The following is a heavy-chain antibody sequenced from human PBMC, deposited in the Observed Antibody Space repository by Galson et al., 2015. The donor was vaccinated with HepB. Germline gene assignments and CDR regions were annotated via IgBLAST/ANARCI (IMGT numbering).Heavy chain of an antibody. Sequence: SLRLSCAASGFTFSSYSMNWVRQGPGKGLEWVSYISSSSTKYYADSVKGRFTISRDNAKNSLYLQMNSLRAEDTAVYYCARLVGATPMYYFDYWGQGTLVTVSS. V-gene: IGHV3-48*01. J-gene: IGHJ4*02. CDR1: GFTFSSYS. CDR3: ARLVGATPMYYFDY. D-gene: IGHD1-26*01. CDR2: ISSSSTK.